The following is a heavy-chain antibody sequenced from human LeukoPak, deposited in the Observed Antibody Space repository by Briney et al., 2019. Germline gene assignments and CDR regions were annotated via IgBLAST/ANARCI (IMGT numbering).Heavy chain of an antibody. CDR1: GFTFSSYA. CDR3: AKGGVVVVPPQNWFDP. V-gene: IGHV3-23*01. J-gene: IGHJ5*02. Sequence: GSLRLSCAASGFTFSSYAMSWVRQAPGKGLEWVSAISGSGGSTYYADSVKGRFTISRDNSKNTLYLQMNSLRAEDTAVYYCAKGGVVVVPPQNWFDPWGQGTLVTVSS. D-gene: IGHD2-2*01. CDR2: ISGSGGST.